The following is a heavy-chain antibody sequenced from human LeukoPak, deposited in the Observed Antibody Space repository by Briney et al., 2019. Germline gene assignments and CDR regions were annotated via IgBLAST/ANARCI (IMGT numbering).Heavy chain of an antibody. D-gene: IGHD2-2*01. CDR2: IIPIFGTA. J-gene: IGHJ6*04. CDR1: GGTFSSYA. Sequence: GASVKVSCKASGGTFSSYAISWVRQAPAQGLEWMGGIIPIFGTANYAQKFQGRVTITADESTSTAYMELSSLRSEDTAVYYCAREATYCSSTSCYALDYYYGMDVWGKGTTVTVSS. V-gene: IGHV1-69*13. CDR3: AREATYCSSTSCYALDYYYGMDV.